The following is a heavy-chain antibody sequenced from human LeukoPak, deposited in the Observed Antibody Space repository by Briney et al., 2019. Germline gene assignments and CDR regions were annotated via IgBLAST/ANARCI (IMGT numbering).Heavy chain of an antibody. CDR2: IYYSGST. Sequence: SETLSLTCTVSGGSISSSSYCWGWIRQPPGKGLEWIGSIYYSGSTYYNPSLKSRVTISVDTSKNQFSLKLSSVTAADTAVYYCARDMVVRGVYDYWGQGTLVTVSS. CDR3: ARDMVVRGVYDY. J-gene: IGHJ4*02. CDR1: GGSISSSSYC. D-gene: IGHD3-10*01. V-gene: IGHV4-39*02.